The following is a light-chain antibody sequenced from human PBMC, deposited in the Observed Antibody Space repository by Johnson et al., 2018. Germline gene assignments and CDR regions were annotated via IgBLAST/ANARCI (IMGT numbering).Light chain of an antibody. V-gene: IGLV1-51*02. J-gene: IGLJ1*01. Sequence: QSVLTQPPSVSAAPRQKVTISCSGSSSNIGNNYVSWYQQLPGTAPKLLIYENNKRPSGIPDRFSGSKSGTSATLGITGLQTGDEADYYCGTWDSSLSAGNVFGTGTNVAVL. CDR3: GTWDSSLSAGNV. CDR1: SSNIGNNY. CDR2: ENN.